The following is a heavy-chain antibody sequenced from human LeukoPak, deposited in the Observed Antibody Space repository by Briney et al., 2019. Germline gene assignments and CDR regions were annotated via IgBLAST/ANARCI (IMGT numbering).Heavy chain of an antibody. CDR2: IYYSGST. J-gene: IGHJ4*02. Sequence: SETLSLTCTVSGGSISSSSYYWGWIRQPPGKGLEWIGSIYYSGSTYYNPSLKSRVTISVDTSKNQFSLKLSSVTAADTAVYYCASEPPNTNWYSSSWYQDYWGQGTLVTVSS. V-gene: IGHV4-39*01. D-gene: IGHD6-13*01. CDR1: GGSISSSSYY. CDR3: ASEPPNTNWYSSSWYQDY.